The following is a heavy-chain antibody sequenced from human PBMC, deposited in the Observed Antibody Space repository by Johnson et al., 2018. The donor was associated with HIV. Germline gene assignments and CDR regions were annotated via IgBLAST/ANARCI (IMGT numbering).Heavy chain of an antibody. D-gene: IGHD6-13*01. Sequence: VQLVESGGGVVQPGGSLRLSCAASGFVFSSYWMSWVRQGPGKGLEWVSSITGSGGSTYYADSVKGRFTISRDNSRNTLYLQMNSLSTEDTAVYYCSTAGSKGAFDIWGQGTMVTVSS. J-gene: IGHJ3*02. CDR3: STAGSKGAFDI. V-gene: IGHV3-23*04. CDR1: GFVFSSYW. CDR2: ITGSGGST.